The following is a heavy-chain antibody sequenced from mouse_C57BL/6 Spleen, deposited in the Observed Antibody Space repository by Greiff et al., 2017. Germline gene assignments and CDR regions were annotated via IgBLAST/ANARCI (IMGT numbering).Heavy chain of an antibody. V-gene: IGHV1-81*01. CDR2: IYPRSGNT. J-gene: IGHJ4*01. CDR3: ARSGDLQIYAMDY. Sequence: QVQLQQSGAELARPGASVKLSCKASGYTFTSYGISWVKQRTGQGLEWIGEIYPRSGNTYYNEKFKGKATLTADKSSSTACMELRSLTSEDSAVYFCARSGDLQIYAMDYWGQGTSVTVSS. D-gene: IGHD3-1*01. CDR1: GYTFTSYG.